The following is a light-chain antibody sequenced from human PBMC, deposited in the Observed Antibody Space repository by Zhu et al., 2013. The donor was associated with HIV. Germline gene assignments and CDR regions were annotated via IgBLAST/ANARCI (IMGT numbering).Light chain of an antibody. J-gene: IGLJ2*01. CDR1: SSDVGGYNY. CDR3: SSYTSDSTYVV. CDR2: EVS. V-gene: IGLV2-14*01. Sequence: QSALTQPASVSGSPGQSITISCTGTSSDVGGYNYVSWYQQHPGKAPKLMIYEVSNRPSGVSNRFSGSKSGNTASLTISGLQAEDEADYYCSSYTSDSTYVVFGGGTKLTVL.